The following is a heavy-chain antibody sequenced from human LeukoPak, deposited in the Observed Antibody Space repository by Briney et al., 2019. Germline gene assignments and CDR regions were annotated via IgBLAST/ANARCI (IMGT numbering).Heavy chain of an antibody. D-gene: IGHD3-22*01. Sequence: SETLSLTCTVSGGSISSCYWSWIRQPPGKGLEWIGYIYTSGSTNYNPSLKSRVTISVDTSKNQFSLKLSSVTAADTAVYYCARTRGSSGFMIDYWGQGTLVTVSS. CDR2: IYTSGST. V-gene: IGHV4-4*09. CDR1: GGSISSCY. CDR3: ARTRGSSGFMIDY. J-gene: IGHJ4*02.